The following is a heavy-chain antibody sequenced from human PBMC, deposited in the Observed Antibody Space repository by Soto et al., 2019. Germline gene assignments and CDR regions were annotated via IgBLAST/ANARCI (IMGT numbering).Heavy chain of an antibody. CDR1: GLTVSSYA. Sequence: EVQLVESGGGLIQPGGSLRLSCAVSGLTVSSYAMSWVRQAPGEGLEWVSVIYASDSTHYADSVKGRFTISRDNSKNTLFLQMSALSAEDTAVYYCEKGRMAVWGQGTTVTVS. CDR2: IYASDST. V-gene: IGHV3-53*01. CDR3: EKGRMAV. J-gene: IGHJ6*02.